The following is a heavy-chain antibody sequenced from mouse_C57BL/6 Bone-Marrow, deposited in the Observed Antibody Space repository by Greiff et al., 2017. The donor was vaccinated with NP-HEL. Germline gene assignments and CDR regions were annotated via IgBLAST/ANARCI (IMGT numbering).Heavy chain of an antibody. CDR2: INPNYGTN. D-gene: IGHD1-1*01. CDR3: ASEFGRRYYGSSPYYFDY. J-gene: IGHJ2*01. CDR1: GYSFTDYN. V-gene: IGHV1-39*01. Sequence: VQLKQSGPELVKPGASVQISCKASGYSFTDYNMNWVKQSNGKSLEWIGVINPNYGTNSYNQKFKGKATLTVDQSSSTAYMQLYSLTSEDSAVYYCASEFGRRYYGSSPYYFDYWGQGTTLTVSS.